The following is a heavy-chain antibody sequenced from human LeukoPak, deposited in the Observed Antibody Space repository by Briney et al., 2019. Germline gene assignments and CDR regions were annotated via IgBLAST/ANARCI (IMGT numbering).Heavy chain of an antibody. Sequence: GGSLRLSCAASGFTFSNYWMHWVRQAPGKGLEWVSYISSSGSTIYYADSVKGRFTISRDNAKNSLYLQMNSLRAEDTAVFYCARGYCSGGSCYHGYWGQGTLVTVSS. CDR3: ARGYCSGGSCYHGY. J-gene: IGHJ4*02. CDR1: GFTFSNYW. V-gene: IGHV3-48*04. D-gene: IGHD2-15*01. CDR2: ISSSGSTI.